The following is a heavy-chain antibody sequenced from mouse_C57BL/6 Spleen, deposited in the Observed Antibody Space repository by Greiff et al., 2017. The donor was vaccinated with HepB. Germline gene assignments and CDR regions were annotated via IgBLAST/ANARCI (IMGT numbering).Heavy chain of an antibody. CDR1: GFTFSSYA. CDR2: ISDGGSYT. V-gene: IGHV5-4*01. Sequence: EVQGVESGGGLVKPGGSLKLSCAASGFTFSSYAMSWVRQTPEKRLEWVATISDGGSYTYYPDNVKGRFTISRDNAKNNLYLQMSHLKSEDTAMYYCARDEGGAGFAYWGQGTLVTVSA. CDR3: ARDEGGAGFAY. J-gene: IGHJ3*01.